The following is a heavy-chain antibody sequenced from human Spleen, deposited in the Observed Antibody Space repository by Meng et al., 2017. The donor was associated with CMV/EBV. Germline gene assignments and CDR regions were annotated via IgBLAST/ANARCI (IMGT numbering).Heavy chain of an antibody. J-gene: IGHJ6*02. CDR3: VRGEICSATSCPYYYGMDV. D-gene: IGHD2-2*01. V-gene: IGHV3-74*01. CDR1: GFIFSSYW. CDR2: INTDGRST. Sequence: GSLRLSCAASGFIFSSYWMHWVRQAPGKGLVWVSRINTDGRSTRYADSVKGRVTVSRDNAKNTLYLQMNSLSADDTAVYYCVRGEICSATSCPYYYGMDVWGQGTTVTVSS.